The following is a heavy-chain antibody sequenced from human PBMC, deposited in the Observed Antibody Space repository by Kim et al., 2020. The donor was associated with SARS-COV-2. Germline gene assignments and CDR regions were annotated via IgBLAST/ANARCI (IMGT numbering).Heavy chain of an antibody. Sequence: KGRFTIPRDNSKNTLYLQMNSLRAEDTAVYYCARSLEPDSYDYVWLLSYWGQGTLVTVSS. CDR3: ARSLEPDSYDYVWLLSY. D-gene: IGHD3-16*01. J-gene: IGHJ4*02. V-gene: IGHV3-30*01.